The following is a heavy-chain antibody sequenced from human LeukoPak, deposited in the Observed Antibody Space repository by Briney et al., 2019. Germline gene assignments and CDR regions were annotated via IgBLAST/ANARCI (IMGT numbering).Heavy chain of an antibody. CDR2: INHSGST. J-gene: IGHJ5*02. D-gene: IGHD3-16*01. CDR3: ASYVRLKYNWFDP. Sequence: SETLSLTCAVYGGSFSGYYWSWIRQPPGKGLEWIGEINHSGSTNYNPSLKSRVTISVDTSKNQFPLKLSSVTAADTAVYYCASYVRLKYNWFDPWGQGTLVTVSS. CDR1: GGSFSGYY. V-gene: IGHV4-34*01.